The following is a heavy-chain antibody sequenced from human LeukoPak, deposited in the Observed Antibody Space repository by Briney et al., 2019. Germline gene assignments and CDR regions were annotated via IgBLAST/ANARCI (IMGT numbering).Heavy chain of an antibody. CDR2: IWYDGSNK. CDR3: ARARGVSTGYRPIDE. Sequence: GGSLRLSCAASGFTFSTSGMHWVRQAPGKGLEWVAVIWYDGSNKHYAESVKGRFSISRDNSKSTLYLQMNSLRAEDTAVYYCARARGVSTGYRPIDEWGQGTLVTLSS. D-gene: IGHD3-22*01. V-gene: IGHV3-33*01. J-gene: IGHJ4*02. CDR1: GFTFSTSG.